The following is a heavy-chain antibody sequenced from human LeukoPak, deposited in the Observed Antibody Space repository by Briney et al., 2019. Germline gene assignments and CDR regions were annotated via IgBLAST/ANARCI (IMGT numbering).Heavy chain of an antibody. V-gene: IGHV3-30*03. CDR3: ARESGSYHFFDY. CDR2: ISYDGSNK. J-gene: IGHJ4*02. D-gene: IGHD1-26*01. CDR1: GFSFSTYG. Sequence: PGGSLRLSCAASGFSFSTYGMHWVRQAPGKGLEWVAVISYDGSNKDYADSVKGRFTFSRDNSKNTLSLQMNSLRAEDTAVYYCARESGSYHFFDYWGQGTLVTVSS.